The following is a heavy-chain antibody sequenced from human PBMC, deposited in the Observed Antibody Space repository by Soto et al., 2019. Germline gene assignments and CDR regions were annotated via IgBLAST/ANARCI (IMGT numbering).Heavy chain of an antibody. J-gene: IGHJ5*02. V-gene: IGHV4-34*01. CDR2: INHSGST. Sequence: SSETLSPTCAVYGGSFSGYYLSWIRPPPGKGLEWIGEINHSGSTNYNPSLKSRVTISVDTSKNQFSLKLSSVTAADTAVYYCARAPAIAAAGTGWFDPWGQGTLVTVSS. D-gene: IGHD6-13*01. CDR3: ARAPAIAAAGTGWFDP. CDR1: GGSFSGYY.